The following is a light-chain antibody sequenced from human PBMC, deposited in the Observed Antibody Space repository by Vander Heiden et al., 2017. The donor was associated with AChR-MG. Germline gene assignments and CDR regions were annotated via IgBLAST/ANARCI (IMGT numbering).Light chain of an antibody. CDR2: DVT. V-gene: IGLV2-11*01. Sequence: QSALTQPRSVSGSPGQSVTFSCTGTNNDVGGYGYVSWYQQYPGRVPKLVMYDVTKRPSGVPDRFSGSKSGNTASLTISGLQAEDEADDYCCSYAGSFPGVFGGGTRLTVL. CDR3: CSYAGSFPGV. J-gene: IGLJ3*02. CDR1: NNDVGGYGY.